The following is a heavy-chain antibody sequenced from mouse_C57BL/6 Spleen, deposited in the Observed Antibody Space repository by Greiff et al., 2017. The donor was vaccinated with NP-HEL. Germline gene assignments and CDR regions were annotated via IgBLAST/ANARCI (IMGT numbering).Heavy chain of an antibody. V-gene: IGHV1-81*01. Sequence: VQLQQSGAELARPGASVKLSCKASGYTFTSYGIRWVKQRTGQGLEWIGEILPRSGNTYYNEKFKGKATLTPDTSYNTAYMELRSLTSEDSAVYYCATAYYYSSRSYYFDYWGQGTTLTVSS. D-gene: IGHD1-1*01. CDR3: ATAYYYSSRSYYFDY. CDR2: ILPRSGNT. CDR1: GYTFTSYG. J-gene: IGHJ2*01.